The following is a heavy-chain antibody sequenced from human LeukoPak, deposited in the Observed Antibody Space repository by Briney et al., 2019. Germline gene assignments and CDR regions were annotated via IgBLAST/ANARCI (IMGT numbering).Heavy chain of an antibody. CDR2: ISSSSTI. V-gene: IGHV3-48*02. J-gene: IGHJ4*02. CDR1: GCTFSSYS. CDR3: ASIGWYSNEFDY. Sequence: GGSLRLSCAASGCTFSSYSMNWVRQAPGKGLEWVSYISSSSTIYYADSVKGRFTISRDNAKNSLYLQMNSLRDEDTAVYYCASIGWYSNEFDYWGQGTLVTVSS. D-gene: IGHD6-19*01.